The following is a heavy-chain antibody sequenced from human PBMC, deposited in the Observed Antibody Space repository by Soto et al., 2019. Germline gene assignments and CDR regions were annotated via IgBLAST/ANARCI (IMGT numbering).Heavy chain of an antibody. CDR1: GITFSNYW. CDR3: ATRPPGQRNSGVLDS. CDR2: IKQDGSEK. J-gene: IGHJ4*02. V-gene: IGHV3-7*02. Sequence: GGSLRLSCAASGITFSNYWMTWVRQAPGKGLEWVANIKQDGSEKYYVDSVKGRFTISRDNTKNSVYMQMNNLRAEDTAVYYCATRPPGQRNSGVLDSWRQGTLVTVSS. D-gene: IGHD3-3*01.